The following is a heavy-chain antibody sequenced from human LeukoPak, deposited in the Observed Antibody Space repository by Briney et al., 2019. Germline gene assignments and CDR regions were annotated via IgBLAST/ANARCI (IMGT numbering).Heavy chain of an antibody. D-gene: IGHD1-1*01. Sequence: PSETLSLTCTVSGGSISSSSYHWGWIRQPPGKGLEWIGYIYYSGSTNYNPSLKSRVTISVDTSKNQFSLKLSSVTAADTAVYYCARVSIAERDAFDIWGQGTMVTVSS. CDR2: IYYSGST. J-gene: IGHJ3*02. V-gene: IGHV4-61*05. CDR1: GGSISSSSYH. CDR3: ARVSIAERDAFDI.